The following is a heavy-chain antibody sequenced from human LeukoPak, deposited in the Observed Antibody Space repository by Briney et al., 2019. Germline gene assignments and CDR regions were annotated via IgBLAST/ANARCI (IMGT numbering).Heavy chain of an antibody. J-gene: IGHJ3*02. V-gene: IGHV1-69*05. CDR3: ASDRRIRQGGDAFDI. D-gene: IGHD2-15*01. Sequence: SVKVSCKASGGTFSSYAISWVRQAPGQGLEWMGGIIPIFGTANYAQKFQGRVTITTDESTGTAYMELSSLRSEDTAVYYCASDRRIRQGGDAFDIWGQGTMVTVPS. CDR1: GGTFSSYA. CDR2: IIPIFGTA.